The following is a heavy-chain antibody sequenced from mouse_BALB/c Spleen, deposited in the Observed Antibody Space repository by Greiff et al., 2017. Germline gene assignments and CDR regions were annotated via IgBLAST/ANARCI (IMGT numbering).Heavy chain of an antibody. CDR3: ARDGLDSSGLFAY. V-gene: IGHV5-6-3*01. J-gene: IGHJ3*01. D-gene: IGHD3-2*01. CDR2: INSNGGST. CDR1: GFTFSSYG. Sequence: EVKLVESGGGLVQPGGSLKLSCAASGFTFSSYGMSWVRQTPDKRLELVATINSNGGSTYYPDSVKGRFTISRDNAKNTLYLQMSSLKSEDTAMYYCARDGLDSSGLFAYWGQGTLVTVSA.